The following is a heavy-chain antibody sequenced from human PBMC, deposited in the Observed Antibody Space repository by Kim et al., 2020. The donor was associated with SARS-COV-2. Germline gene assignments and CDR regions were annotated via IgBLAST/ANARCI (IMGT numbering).Heavy chain of an antibody. J-gene: IGHJ4*02. Sequence: YADSVKGRFTISRDNSKNTLYLQMNSLRADDMAVYYCAKNSGGYRALNFDYWGQGTLVTVSS. V-gene: IGHV3-23*01. CDR3: AKNSGGYRALNFDY. D-gene: IGHD1-26*01.